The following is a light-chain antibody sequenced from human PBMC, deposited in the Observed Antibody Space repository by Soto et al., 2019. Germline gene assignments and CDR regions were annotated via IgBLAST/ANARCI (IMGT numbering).Light chain of an antibody. CDR2: KAS. CDR3: QQYNSYPWT. V-gene: IGKV1-5*03. J-gene: IGKJ1*01. Sequence: IQITHSPSTLSASVGDRVTITFRASQGISSWLAWYQQKPGKAPKLLIYKASTLESGVPSNFSGSGSGTAFTLTISSLQPEDFATYYCQQYNSYPWTFGQGTKVDIK. CDR1: QGISSW.